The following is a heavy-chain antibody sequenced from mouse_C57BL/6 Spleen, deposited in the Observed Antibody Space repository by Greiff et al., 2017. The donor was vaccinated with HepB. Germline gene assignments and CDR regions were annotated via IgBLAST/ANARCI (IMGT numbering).Heavy chain of an antibody. CDR3: AREGLRRGLMAY. CDR1: GFTFSSYA. Sequence: EVKLMESGGGLVKPGGSLKLSCAASGFTFSSYAMSWVRQTPEKRLEWVATISDGGSYTYYPDNVKGRFTISRDNAKNNLYLQMSHLKSEDTAMYYCAREGLRRGLMAYWGQGTLVTVSA. CDR2: ISDGGSYT. J-gene: IGHJ3*01. V-gene: IGHV5-4*01. D-gene: IGHD2-4*01.